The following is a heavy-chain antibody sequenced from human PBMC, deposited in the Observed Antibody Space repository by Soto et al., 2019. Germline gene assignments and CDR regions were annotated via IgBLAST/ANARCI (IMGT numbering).Heavy chain of an antibody. CDR1: GFTFSSYA. CDR2: ISYDGSNK. V-gene: IGHV3-30-3*01. J-gene: IGHJ4*02. D-gene: IGHD6-19*01. Sequence: QVQLVESGGGVVQPGRSLRLSCAASGFTFSSYAMHWVRQAPGKGLEWVAVISYDGSNKYYADSVKGRFTISRDNSKNTLYLQMNSLRAEDTAVYYCARSRIAVAGSMVDYWGQGTLVTVSS. CDR3: ARSRIAVAGSMVDY.